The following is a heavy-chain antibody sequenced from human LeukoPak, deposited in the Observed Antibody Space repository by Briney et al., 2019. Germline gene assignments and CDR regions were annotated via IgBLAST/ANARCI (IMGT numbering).Heavy chain of an antibody. CDR2: ISSSGSTI. Sequence: GGSLRLSCAASGFTVSSNYMSWIRQAPGKGLEGVSYISSSGSTIYYADSVKGRFTISRDNAKNSLYLQMNSLRAEDTAVYCCARGNGMVAAHYFDYWGQGTLVTVSS. J-gene: IGHJ4*02. CDR1: GFTVSSNY. CDR3: ARGNGMVAAHYFDY. V-gene: IGHV3-11*04. D-gene: IGHD2-15*01.